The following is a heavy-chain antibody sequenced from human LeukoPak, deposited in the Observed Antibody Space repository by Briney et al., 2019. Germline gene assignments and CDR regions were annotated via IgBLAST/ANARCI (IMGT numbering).Heavy chain of an antibody. V-gene: IGHV1-18*01. CDR3: ARDEGRGYSYGFDY. CDR2: ISAYNGNT. J-gene: IGHJ4*02. Sequence: ASVKVSCKASGYTLTSYGISWVRQAPGQGLEWMGRISAYNGNTNYAQKLQGRVTMTTDTSTSTAYMELRSLRSDDTAVYYCARDEGRGYSYGFDYWGQGTLVTVSS. D-gene: IGHD5-18*01. CDR1: GYTLTSYG.